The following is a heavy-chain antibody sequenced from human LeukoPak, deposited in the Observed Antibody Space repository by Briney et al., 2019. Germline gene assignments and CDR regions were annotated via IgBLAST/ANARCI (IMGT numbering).Heavy chain of an antibody. V-gene: IGHV4-39*01. D-gene: IGHD3-10*01. CDR2: IYYSGST. Sequence: PSETLSLTCSVSGDSISTSSYYWGWIRQPPGKGLEWIGTIYYSGSTYYNPSLTSRVTISVDTSKNQFSLKLSSVTAADTAVYYCARGVTSSSASAPPPALDIWGQGTRVTVSS. CDR1: GDSISTSSYY. CDR3: ARGVTSSSASAPPPALDI. J-gene: IGHJ3*02.